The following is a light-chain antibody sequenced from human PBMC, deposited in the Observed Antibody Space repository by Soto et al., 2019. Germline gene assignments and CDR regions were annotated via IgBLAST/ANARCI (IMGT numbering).Light chain of an antibody. V-gene: IGKV3-20*01. Sequence: EIVLTQSPGTLSLSPGERATLSCRASQSVSSSYLAWYQQQPGQAPRLLIYGASSRATGIPARFSGSGSGPDFTLTISRLEPEDFAVYYCQQYGSSPRTFGQGTKVEIK. CDR1: QSVSSSY. CDR2: GAS. J-gene: IGKJ1*01. CDR3: QQYGSSPRT.